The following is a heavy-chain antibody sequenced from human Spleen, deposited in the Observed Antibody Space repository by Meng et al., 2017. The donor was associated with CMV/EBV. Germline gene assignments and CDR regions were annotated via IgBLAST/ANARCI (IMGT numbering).Heavy chain of an antibody. CDR2: INHSGST. D-gene: IGHD1-14*01. J-gene: IGHJ5*02. V-gene: IGHV4-34*01. Sequence: QGLLMQWGAGLLQPSEALALTCSVYGVSFSGYYWSWIRQPPGKGLEWIGEINHSGSTNYNPSLKSRVTISVDTSKNQFSLKLSSVTAADTAVYYCARAEYYNWFDPWGQGTLVTVSS. CDR3: ARAEYYNWFDP. CDR1: GVSFSGYY.